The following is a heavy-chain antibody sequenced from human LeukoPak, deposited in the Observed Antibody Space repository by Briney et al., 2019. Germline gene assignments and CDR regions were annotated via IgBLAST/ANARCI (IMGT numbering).Heavy chain of an antibody. V-gene: IGHV1-2*02. J-gene: IGHJ6*03. Sequence: ASVKVSCKASGYTFTGYYMHWVRQAPGQGLEWMGWINPNSGGTNHAQKFQGRVTMTRDTSISTAYMELSRLRSDDTAVYYCARGGSWDGDCYFCYMDVWGKGTTVTVSS. CDR2: INPNSGGT. CDR3: ARGGSWDGDCYFCYMDV. D-gene: IGHD1-26*01. CDR1: GYTFTGYY.